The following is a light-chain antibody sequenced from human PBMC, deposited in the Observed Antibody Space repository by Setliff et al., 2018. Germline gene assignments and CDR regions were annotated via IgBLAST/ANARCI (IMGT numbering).Light chain of an antibody. J-gene: IGLJ1*01. Sequence: QSVLTQPASVSGSPGQSITISCTGTSSDVGSYDLVSWYQQHPGKAPKLMIYEGSQRPSGVSNRFSGSMSGYTASLTISGLQAEDEADYYCYSYAGIRTSYVFGTGTKVTVL. CDR3: YSYAGIRTSYV. CDR2: EGS. CDR1: SSDVGSYDL. V-gene: IGLV2-23*01.